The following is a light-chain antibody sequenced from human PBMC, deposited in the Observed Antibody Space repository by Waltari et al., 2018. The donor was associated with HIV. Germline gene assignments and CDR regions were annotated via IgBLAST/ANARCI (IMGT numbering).Light chain of an antibody. Sequence: QSVLTQPPSTSGTPGQSVTITCSGSSPNTDSTFVYWYQQVPGTAHKLPISRNSQRPSGVPDRFSGSKSGTSASLAISGLRAEDEADYYCAAWDDSLSGGVFGGGTKLTVL. CDR3: AAWDDSLSGGV. V-gene: IGLV1-47*01. CDR2: RNS. CDR1: SPNTDSTF. J-gene: IGLJ2*01.